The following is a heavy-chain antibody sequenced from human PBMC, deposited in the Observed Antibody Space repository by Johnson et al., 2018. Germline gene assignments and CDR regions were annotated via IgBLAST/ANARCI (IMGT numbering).Heavy chain of an antibody. CDR2: IDSAGDT. CDR3: ARDGGDFSYYYYYYRDV. CDR1: GFTFSSYD. V-gene: IGHV3-13*01. Sequence: EQLVEAGGDLVQAGGSMRLACAASGFTFSSYDMHWVRQATGKGLEWVSAIDSAGDTYYPGSVKGRFTITRDNAKHSLYLQMNSLRAEDTAVYYCARDGGDFSYYYYYYRDVWGKGTTVTVSS. D-gene: IGHD3-10*01. J-gene: IGHJ6*03.